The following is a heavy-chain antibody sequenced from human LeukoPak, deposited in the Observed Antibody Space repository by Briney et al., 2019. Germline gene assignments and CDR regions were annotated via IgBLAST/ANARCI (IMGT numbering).Heavy chain of an antibody. D-gene: IGHD5-18*01. CDR1: GFTVSSNY. Sequence: GGSLRLSCAASGFTVSSNYMSWVRQPPGKGLEWVSVIYSGGNTYYADSVKGRFTISRDNSKNTLSLQMNSLRAEDTAVYYCARDRVTRGYSYGIPLYGMDVWGQGTTVTVSS. CDR2: IYSGGNT. CDR3: ARDRVTRGYSYGIPLYGMDV. J-gene: IGHJ6*02. V-gene: IGHV3-66*01.